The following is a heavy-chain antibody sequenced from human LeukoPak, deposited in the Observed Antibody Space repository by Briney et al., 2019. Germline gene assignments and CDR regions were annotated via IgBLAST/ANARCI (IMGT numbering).Heavy chain of an antibody. D-gene: IGHD3-16*02. Sequence: GGSLRLSCEVSGFPFITYNMNWVRQAPGKGLEWVSYIDSSSSTIYYADSVKGRFTVSRDNAKNSLDLQMNSLRADDTAVYYCVRDRGISFYFDYWGQGTLVTVSS. V-gene: IGHV3-48*01. CDR3: VRDRGISFYFDY. CDR1: GFPFITYN. J-gene: IGHJ4*02. CDR2: IDSSSSTI.